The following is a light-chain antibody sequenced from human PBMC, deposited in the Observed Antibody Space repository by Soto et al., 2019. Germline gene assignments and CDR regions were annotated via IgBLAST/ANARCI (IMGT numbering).Light chain of an antibody. J-gene: IGKJ1*01. V-gene: IGKV1-9*01. CDR3: QQVNSYPRT. Sequence: DIQLTQSPSFLSASVGDRVTITCRASQGISSYLAWYQHKPGKAPKLLIYAASTLQSGVPSRFSGSGSGTEFTLTISSLQPEDVATYYCQQVNSYPRTFGQGTKVEIK. CDR1: QGISSY. CDR2: AAS.